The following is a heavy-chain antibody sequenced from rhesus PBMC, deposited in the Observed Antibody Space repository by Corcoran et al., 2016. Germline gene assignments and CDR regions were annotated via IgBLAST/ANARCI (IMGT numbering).Heavy chain of an antibody. D-gene: IGHD6-31*01. CDR3: ARVRGSGWTNYFDY. Sequence: QVTFQESGPALVKPPQTLKLTCTFSGFSLSTSGMCVGWIRKPSRRTLEWLSLIYWEDDKRYSTSLKIRLTSSKDTSKNQVVLTMSNMDPVDTATYYCARVRGSGWTNYFDYWGQGVLVTVSS. CDR2: IYWEDDK. J-gene: IGHJ4*01. CDR1: GFSLSTSGMC. V-gene: IGHV2-1*01.